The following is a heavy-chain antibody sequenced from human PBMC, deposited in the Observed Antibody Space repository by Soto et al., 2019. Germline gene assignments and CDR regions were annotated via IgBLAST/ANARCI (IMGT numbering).Heavy chain of an antibody. V-gene: IGHV3-21*01. Sequence: EVQLVESGGGLVKPGGSLRLSCAASGFTFSSYSMNWVRQAPGKGLEWVSSISSSSSYIYYADSVKGRFTISRDNAKNSLSRQMNSLRAEDTAVYYCAGSGSNGLFDYWGQGTLVTVAS. CDR1: GFTFSSYS. D-gene: IGHD1-26*01. CDR2: ISSSSSYI. J-gene: IGHJ4*02. CDR3: AGSGSNGLFDY.